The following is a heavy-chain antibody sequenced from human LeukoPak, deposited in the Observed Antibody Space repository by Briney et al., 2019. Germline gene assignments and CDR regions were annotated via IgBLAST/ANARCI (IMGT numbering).Heavy chain of an antibody. CDR1: GFTFNNAW. D-gene: IGHD3-10*01. V-gene: IGHV3-15*01. Sequence: GGSLRLSCAASGFTFNNAWMSWVRQAPGKGLEWVARIKSNTDGGTTDYAASVKGRFTISRDDSENTLYLQVNSLNTEDTGVYYCTRENLWFGEFDYWGQGTLVTVSS. CDR2: IKSNTDGGTT. J-gene: IGHJ4*02. CDR3: TRENLWFGEFDY.